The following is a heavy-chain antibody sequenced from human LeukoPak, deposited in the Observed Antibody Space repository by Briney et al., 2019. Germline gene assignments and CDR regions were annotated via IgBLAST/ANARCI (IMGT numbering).Heavy chain of an antibody. V-gene: IGHV4-59*02. D-gene: IGHD6-19*01. J-gene: IGHJ5*02. CDR2: FYYSGVT. CDR3: ARSQAVHEWFDP. CDR1: GASVTTFY. Sequence: KTSETLSLTCTVSGASVTTFYWSWFRQPPGKGLEWIGYFYYSGVTNYNPSLKSRVTMSVDTSKNQFPLKVTSVTAADTAIYYCARSQAVHEWFDPWGQGILVTVSS.